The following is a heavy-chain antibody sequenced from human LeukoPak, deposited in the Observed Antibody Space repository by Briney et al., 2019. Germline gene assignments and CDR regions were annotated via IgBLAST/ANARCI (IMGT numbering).Heavy chain of an antibody. CDR2: IRGNGATT. D-gene: IGHD3-22*01. J-gene: IGHJ4*02. V-gene: IGHV3-23*01. Sequence: GGSLRLSCAASGITFSSHAMTWVRQAPGKGLEWVAAIRGNGATTDYADSVKGRFTISRDNSKNTLYLQMNSLRAEDTAVYYCAKDSGITMIVVEERGFFDYWGQGTLVTVSS. CDR1: GITFSSHA. CDR3: AKDSGITMIVVEERGFFDY.